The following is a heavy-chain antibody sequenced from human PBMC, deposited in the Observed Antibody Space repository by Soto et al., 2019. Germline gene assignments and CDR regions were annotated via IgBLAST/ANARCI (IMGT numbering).Heavy chain of an antibody. D-gene: IGHD6-13*01. J-gene: IGHJ5*02. CDR3: ARGLSAAFDWFDP. CDR2: IYDRGST. Sequence: SETLSLTCAVSGGSISSSNWWCGGRQPPGKGVGWVGKIYDRGSTNYKPSLKSRLTISRDKSKNQFSLKLSCVTAADTSVYYSARGLSAAFDWFDPWGQGTLVTVSS. V-gene: IGHV4-4*02. CDR1: GGSISSSNW.